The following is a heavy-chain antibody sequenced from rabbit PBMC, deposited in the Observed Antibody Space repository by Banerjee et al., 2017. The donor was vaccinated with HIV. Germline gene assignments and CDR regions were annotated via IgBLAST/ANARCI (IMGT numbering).Heavy chain of an antibody. CDR2: IAGSSSGFT. Sequence: QSLEESGGDLVKPGASLTLTCTASGFSFSSNVYMCWVRQAPGKGLEWIACIAGSSSGFTYSATWAKGRFTISKTSSTTVTLQMTSLTVADTATYFCARDLDGVIGWNLGWWGQGTLVTVS. J-gene: IGHJ3*01. CDR1: GFSFSSNVY. V-gene: IGHV1S40*01. D-gene: IGHD4-1*01. CDR3: ARDLDGVIGWNLGW.